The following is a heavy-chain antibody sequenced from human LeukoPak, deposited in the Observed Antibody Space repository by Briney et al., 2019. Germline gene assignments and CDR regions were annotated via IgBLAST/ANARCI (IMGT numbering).Heavy chain of an antibody. Sequence: GRSLRLSCATSGFNFNTHPMHWVRQAPGEGLEWVAVISCDGSNKQYGDSVKGRFTISRDNPKNTLYLEMNRLRVEDTAVYYCASGLSYWGPGTLVTVS. V-gene: IGHV3-30*01. D-gene: IGHD3-10*01. CDR1: GFNFNTHP. CDR2: ISCDGSNK. J-gene: IGHJ4*02. CDR3: ASGLSY.